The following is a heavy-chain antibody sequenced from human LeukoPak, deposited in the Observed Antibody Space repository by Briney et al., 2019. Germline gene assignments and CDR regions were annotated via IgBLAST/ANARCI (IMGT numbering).Heavy chain of an antibody. CDR3: ARDDSLLWFGDLSGLFDY. V-gene: IGHV3-33*01. CDR2: IWYDGSNK. D-gene: IGHD3-10*01. J-gene: IGHJ4*02. Sequence: GGSLRLSCAASGFTFSSYGMHWVRQAPGKGLEWVAVIWYDGSNKYYADSVKGRFTISRDNSKNTLYLQMNSLRAEDTAVYYCARDDSLLWFGDLSGLFDYWGQGTLVTVSS. CDR1: GFTFSSYG.